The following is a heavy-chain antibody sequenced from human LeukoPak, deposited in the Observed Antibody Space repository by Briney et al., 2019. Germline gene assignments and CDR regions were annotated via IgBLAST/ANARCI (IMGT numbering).Heavy chain of an antibody. CDR1: GGSINSYY. CDR3: ARHVRSGWIEG. V-gene: IGHV4-34*01. Sequence: KPSETLSLTCTVSGGSINSYYWSWIRQPPGKGLEWIGEINHSGSTNYNPSLKSRVTISVDTSKDQFSLKLSSVTAADTAVYYCARHVRSGWIEGWGQGTLVTVSS. CDR2: INHSGST. J-gene: IGHJ4*02. D-gene: IGHD6-19*01.